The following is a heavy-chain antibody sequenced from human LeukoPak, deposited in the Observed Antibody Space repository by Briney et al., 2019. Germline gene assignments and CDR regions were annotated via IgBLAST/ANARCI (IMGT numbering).Heavy chain of an antibody. D-gene: IGHD4-17*01. V-gene: IGHV1-46*01. CDR3: ARDVHMTTMTTGPLNY. J-gene: IGHJ4*02. CDR1: GYTFSSYY. Sequence: GGSLRLSCAASGYTFSSYYMHWVRQAPGQGLEWMGIINPSGGSTTYAQKFQGRVTMTRDTSTSTVYMELSSLRSEDTAVYYCARDVHMTTMTTGPLNYWGQGTLVTVSS. CDR2: INPSGGST.